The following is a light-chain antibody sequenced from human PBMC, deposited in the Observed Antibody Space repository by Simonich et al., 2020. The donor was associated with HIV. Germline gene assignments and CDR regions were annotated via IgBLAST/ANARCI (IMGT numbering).Light chain of an antibody. CDR1: QSLLHSNGYTY. CDR3: MQVLQTPYT. Sequence: DIVMTQTPPSLPVNPGEPASISCRSSQSLLHSNGYTYLHWYLQKPGQSPQLLTYLGSNRASGVPDRLSGSASGTDFTLKISRVEAEDVGVYYCMQVLQTPYTFGQGTKLEIK. CDR2: LGS. J-gene: IGKJ2*01. V-gene: IGKV2-28*01.